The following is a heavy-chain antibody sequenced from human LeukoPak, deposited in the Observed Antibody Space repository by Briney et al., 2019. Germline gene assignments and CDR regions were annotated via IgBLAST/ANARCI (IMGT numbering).Heavy chain of an antibody. J-gene: IGHJ6*04. D-gene: IGHD1-1*01. CDR3: ASRTTWTFFYGLAV. Sequence: SVKVSCKASGDTFRSYSFNWVRQAPGQGLEWMGGIIPIFDTTYYAQKFQGRVTITADESTSTAYMELSSLRYEDTAVYYCASRTTWTFFYGLAVWASGTTAPFPS. CDR1: GDTFRSYS. V-gene: IGHV1-69*13. CDR2: IIPIFDTT.